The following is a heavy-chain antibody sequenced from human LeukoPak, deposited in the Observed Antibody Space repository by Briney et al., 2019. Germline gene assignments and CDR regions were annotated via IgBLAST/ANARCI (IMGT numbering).Heavy chain of an antibody. V-gene: IGHV3-15*01. J-gene: IGHJ4*02. CDR2: IKSKTDGGTT. CDR1: GFTLSNAW. D-gene: IGHD2-15*01. CDR3: TTAPLGYCSGGSCYDY. Sequence: PGGSLRLSCAASGFTLSNAWMSWVRQAPGKGLEWVGRIKSKTDGGTTDYAAPVKGRFTISRDDSKNTLYLQMNSLKTEDTAVYYCTTAPLGYCSGGSCYDYWGQGTLVTVSS.